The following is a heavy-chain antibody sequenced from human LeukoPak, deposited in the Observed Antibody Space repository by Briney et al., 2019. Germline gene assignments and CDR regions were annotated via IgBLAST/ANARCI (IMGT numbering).Heavy chain of an antibody. J-gene: IGHJ3*02. D-gene: IGHD3-10*01. CDR3: AGEVPWFGDGAFDS. V-gene: IGHV4-59*01. CDR1: GGSISSNY. CDR2: IYNSEST. Sequence: ASETLSLTCTVSGGSISSNYWSWMPQAPGQGLEWSGYIYNSESTNENPSLKSRVTTSVATSKNQVSLKLSCVTGADTAVYYSAGEVPWFGDGAFDSWGQGTMVTVSA.